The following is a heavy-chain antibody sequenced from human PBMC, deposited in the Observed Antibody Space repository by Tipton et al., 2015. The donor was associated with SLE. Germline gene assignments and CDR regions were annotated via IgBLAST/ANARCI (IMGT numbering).Heavy chain of an antibody. D-gene: IGHD6-19*01. Sequence: TLSLTCTVSGGSIIGYYWSWIRQPAGKGLQWIGRIYPSGGINYNPSLKSRVTMSVDTSKNQFSLRLNSVTATDTAVYYCAGTPWLVRFEYWGQGTLVNVSP. CDR2: IYPSGGI. V-gene: IGHV4-4*07. CDR1: GGSIIGYY. CDR3: AGTPWLVRFEY. J-gene: IGHJ4*02.